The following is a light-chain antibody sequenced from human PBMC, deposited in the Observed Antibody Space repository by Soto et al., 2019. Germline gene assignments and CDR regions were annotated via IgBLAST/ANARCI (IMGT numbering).Light chain of an antibody. J-gene: IGKJ5*01. Sequence: DLQITQSPSSLSASVGDSVTITCQASRDISNYLNWYQQKPGRAPKILIYDASNLEPGVPSRFTGSGSGTEFTLTISRLQSDDFATYYCQQYRTYPMTFGQGTRLDNK. CDR3: QQYRTYPMT. CDR2: DAS. V-gene: IGKV1-33*01. CDR1: RDISNY.